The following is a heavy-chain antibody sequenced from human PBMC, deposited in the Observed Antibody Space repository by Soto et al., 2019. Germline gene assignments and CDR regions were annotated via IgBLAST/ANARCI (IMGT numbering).Heavy chain of an antibody. Sequence: GASVKVSCKASGYTFTDYYMHWVRQAPGQGLEWMGWINPNSGGTNYAQKFQGRVTMTRDTSISTAYMEPSRLRSDDTAVYYCARKLELRGSYYYYYDMDVWGQGTTVTVSS. CDR1: GYTFTDYY. CDR2: INPNSGGT. J-gene: IGHJ6*02. CDR3: ARKLELRGSYYYYYDMDV. D-gene: IGHD1-7*01. V-gene: IGHV1-2*02.